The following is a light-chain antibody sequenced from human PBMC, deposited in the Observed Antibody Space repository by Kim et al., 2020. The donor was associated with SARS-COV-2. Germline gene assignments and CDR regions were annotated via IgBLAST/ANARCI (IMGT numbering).Light chain of an antibody. CDR2: GAS. V-gene: IGKV3D-15*01. CDR1: QSVSSN. Sequence: CVSPGERATLSCRASQSVSSNLAWYQQKPGQAPRLLIYGASTRATGIPARFSGSGSGTEFTLTISSLQSEDFAVYYCQQYNKWPQTFGQGTKLEI. J-gene: IGKJ2*01. CDR3: QQYNKWPQT.